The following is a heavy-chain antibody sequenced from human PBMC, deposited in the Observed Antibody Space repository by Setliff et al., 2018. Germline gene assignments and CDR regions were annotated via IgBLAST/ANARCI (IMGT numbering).Heavy chain of an antibody. J-gene: IGHJ4*02. CDR2: MWSDGTKK. Sequence: SLRLSCAASGFTFSRYGMHWVRQPPGKGLEWVAVMWSDGTKKYYADSVKGRFTVSRDISKNSLYLQMNSLRAEDTAFYYCARSTAAGIDYWGQGTLVTVSS. CDR1: GFTFSRYG. CDR3: ARSTAAGIDY. D-gene: IGHD6-13*01. V-gene: IGHV3-33*01.